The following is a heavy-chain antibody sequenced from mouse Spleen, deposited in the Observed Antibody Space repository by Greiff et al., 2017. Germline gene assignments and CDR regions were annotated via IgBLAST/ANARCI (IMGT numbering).Heavy chain of an antibody. D-gene: IGHD2-4*01. J-gene: IGHJ2*01. CDR3: ARPLYYDYSYYFDY. CDR2: ISSGSSTI. Sequence: EVKLVESGGGLVKPGGSLKLSCAASGFTFSDYGMHWVRQAPEKGLEWVAYISSGSSTIYYADTVKGRFTISRDNAKNTLFLQMTSLRSEDTAMYYGARPLYYDYSYYFDYWGQGTTLTVSS. CDR1: GFTFSDYG. V-gene: IGHV5-17*01.